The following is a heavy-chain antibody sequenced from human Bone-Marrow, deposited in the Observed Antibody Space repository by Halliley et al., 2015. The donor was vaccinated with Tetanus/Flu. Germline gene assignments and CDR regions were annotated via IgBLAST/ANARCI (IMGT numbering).Heavy chain of an antibody. Sequence: SYSGSTHSSPSLKSRVTISTDTSKNQFSLKLSSVTAADTAVYYCATTEAGVPYYYDSSGYDSWGQGTLVTVSS. CDR2: SYSGST. D-gene: IGHD3-22*01. J-gene: IGHJ4*02. CDR3: ATTEAGVPYYYDSSGYDS. V-gene: IGHV4-59*01.